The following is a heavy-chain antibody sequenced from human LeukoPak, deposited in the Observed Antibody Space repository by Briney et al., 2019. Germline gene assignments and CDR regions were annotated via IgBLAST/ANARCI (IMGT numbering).Heavy chain of an antibody. V-gene: IGHV4-59*12. D-gene: IGHD2/OR15-2a*01. CDR1: GGSISSYY. Sequence: SETLSLTCTVSGGSISSYYWSWIRQPPGKGLEWIAYISDIGSINYNPSLKSRVTISVDTSKNQFSLKLSSVTAADTAVYYCARGSEYYRSAFDIWGQGTMVTVSS. CDR2: ISDIGSI. J-gene: IGHJ3*02. CDR3: ARGSEYYRSAFDI.